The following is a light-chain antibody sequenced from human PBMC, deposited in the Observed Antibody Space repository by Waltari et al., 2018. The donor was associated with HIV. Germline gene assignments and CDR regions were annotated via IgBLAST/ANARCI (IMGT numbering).Light chain of an antibody. V-gene: IGLV3-21*01. CDR1: NIGSKS. CDR2: HDT. CDR3: QVWDTNTDQYVI. Sequence: SYVLTQPPSVSVAPGQTARITCGGANIGSKSVNWYQKQPGQAPVIVIYHDTDRPSGIPDRFSGSNSEDTATLTIRRVEAGDEADYFCQVWDTNTDQYVIFGGGTNLAV. J-gene: IGLJ2*01.